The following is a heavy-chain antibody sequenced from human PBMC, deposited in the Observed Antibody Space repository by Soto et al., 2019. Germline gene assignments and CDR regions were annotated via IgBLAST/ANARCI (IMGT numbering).Heavy chain of an antibody. Sequence: QVQLVQSGAEVKKPGSSVKVSCKASGGTFSSYAISWVRQAPGQGLEWMGGIIPIFGTADYAQKFQGRVTITAHESTSAAYMELSSLRSEDTAVYYCARDVGVYDYSPFGYWGQGTLVTVSS. D-gene: IGHD4-4*01. CDR2: IIPIFGTA. CDR3: ARDVGVYDYSPFGY. CDR1: GGTFSSYA. J-gene: IGHJ4*02. V-gene: IGHV1-69*12.